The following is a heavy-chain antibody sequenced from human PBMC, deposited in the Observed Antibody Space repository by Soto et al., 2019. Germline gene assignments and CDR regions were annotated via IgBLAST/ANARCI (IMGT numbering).Heavy chain of an antibody. CDR2: IWYDGSNK. D-gene: IGHD3-16*01. J-gene: IGHJ4*02. V-gene: IGHV3-33*01. CDR1: GFTFSSHG. Sequence: GGSLRLSCAASGFTFSSHGMHRVRQAPGKGLEWVAVIWYDGSNKYYGDSVEGRFTISRDNSKNTLYLQMNSLRAEDTAVYYCARWGNNKKLDYWGQGTQVTVSS. CDR3: ARWGNNKKLDY.